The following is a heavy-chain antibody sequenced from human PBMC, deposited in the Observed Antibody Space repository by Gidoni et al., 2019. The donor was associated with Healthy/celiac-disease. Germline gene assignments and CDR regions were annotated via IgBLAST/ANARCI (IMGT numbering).Heavy chain of an antibody. CDR3: ARGLAARGYNWFDP. D-gene: IGHD6-6*01. Sequence: QVQLQQWGAGLLKPSETLSLTCAVYGGSFSGYYWSGIRQPPGKGLEWIGEINHSGSTNYNPSLKSRVTISVDTSKNQFSLKLSSVTAADTAVYYCARGLAARGYNWFDPWGQGTLVTVSS. CDR1: GGSFSGYY. J-gene: IGHJ5*02. V-gene: IGHV4-34*01. CDR2: INHSGST.